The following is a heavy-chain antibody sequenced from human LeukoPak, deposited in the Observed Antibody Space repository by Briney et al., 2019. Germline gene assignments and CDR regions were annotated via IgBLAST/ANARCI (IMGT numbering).Heavy chain of an antibody. D-gene: IGHD2-8*02. V-gene: IGHV3-23*01. CDR1: GFTFSSYA. CDR3: AKTPPRASYCTGGVCYWDY. Sequence: QAGGSLRLSCAASGFTFSSYAMSWVRQAPGKGLEWVSAISGSGGSTHYADSVKGRFTISRDNSKNTLYLQMNSLRAEDTAVYYCAKTPPRASYCTGGVCYWDYWGQGTLVTVSS. CDR2: ISGSGGST. J-gene: IGHJ4*02.